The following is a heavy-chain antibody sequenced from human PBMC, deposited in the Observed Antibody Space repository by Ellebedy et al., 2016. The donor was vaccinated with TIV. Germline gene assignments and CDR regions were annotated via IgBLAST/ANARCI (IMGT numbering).Heavy chain of an antibody. CDR2: TSGRSRDN. J-gene: IGHJ6*01. CDR1: GLRFVVYN. D-gene: IGHD6-25*01. CDR3: AREGAAGPTHSMDV. V-gene: IGHV3-21*01. Sequence: PGGSLRLSCAASGLRFVVYNMNWVRHGPGWGREWVSTTSGRSRDNHYGDSVKGRFTISRDNAKNSLYLQMNSLRVEDTAIYFCAREGAAGPTHSMDVWGQGTTVSVSS.